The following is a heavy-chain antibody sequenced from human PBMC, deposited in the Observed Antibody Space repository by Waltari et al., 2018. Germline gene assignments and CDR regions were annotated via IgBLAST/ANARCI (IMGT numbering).Heavy chain of an antibody. CDR2: IYHSGST. CDR3: ARDLGYYDSSGYYYFGPYFDY. D-gene: IGHD3-22*01. V-gene: IGHV4-38-2*02. CDR1: GYSISSGYY. J-gene: IGHJ4*02. Sequence: QVQLQESGPGLVKPSETLSLTCAVSGYSISSGYYWGWIRQPPGKGLEWIGSIYHSGSTYYNPSLKSRVSISVDTSKNQCSLKLGSVTAADTAVYYCARDLGYYDSSGYYYFGPYFDYWGQGTLVTVSS.